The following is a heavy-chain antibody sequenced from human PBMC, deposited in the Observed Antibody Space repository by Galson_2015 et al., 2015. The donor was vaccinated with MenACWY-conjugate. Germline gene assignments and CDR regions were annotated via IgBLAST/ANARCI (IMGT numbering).Heavy chain of an antibody. CDR1: GYSFPPYW. CDR2: ISPGDSNT. D-gene: IGHD1-26*01. V-gene: IGHV5-51*01. J-gene: IGHJ6*02. Sequence: QSGAEVKKPGESLQISCKTTGYSFPPYWIAWVRQMPGTGLEWMGLISPGDSNTRYSPSFQGQVTISADKSISTAYLQWSSLKASDTAMYYCARHPPGGRGMDVWGQGTTVTVSS. CDR3: ARHPPGGRGMDV.